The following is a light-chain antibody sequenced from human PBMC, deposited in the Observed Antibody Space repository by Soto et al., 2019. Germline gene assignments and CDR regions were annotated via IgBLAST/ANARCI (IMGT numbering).Light chain of an antibody. CDR1: QSVSSN. V-gene: IGKV3-15*01. CDR3: QHYNNWPRT. Sequence: EIVMTQSPATLSVSQGERATLSCSASQSVSSNLAWYQQKPGQAPRLLIYGASTRATGIPARFSGSGSGTEFNLTISSLQSEDFAVYYCQHYNNWPRTFGQGTKVEIK. J-gene: IGKJ1*01. CDR2: GAS.